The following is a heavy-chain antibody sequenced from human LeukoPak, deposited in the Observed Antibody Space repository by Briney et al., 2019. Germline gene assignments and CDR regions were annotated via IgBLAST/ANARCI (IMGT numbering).Heavy chain of an antibody. D-gene: IGHD3-3*01. CDR3: ARGGRFDFWSGYYSPYYYYYMDV. CDR1: GYTFTSYY. J-gene: IGHJ6*03. CDR2: INPSGGST. V-gene: IGHV1-46*01. Sequence: GASVKVSCKASGYTFTSYYMHWVRQAPGQGLEWMGIINPSGGSTSYAQKFQGRVTITRNTSISTAYMELSSLRSEDTAVYYCARGGRFDFWSGYYSPYYYYYMDVWGKGTTVTVSS.